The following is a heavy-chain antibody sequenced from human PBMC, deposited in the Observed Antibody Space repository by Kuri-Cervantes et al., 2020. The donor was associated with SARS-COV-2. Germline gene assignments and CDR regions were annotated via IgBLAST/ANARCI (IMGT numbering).Heavy chain of an antibody. CDR2: LDTSGST. CDR1: GGSISSGSYY. D-gene: IGHD5-24*01. CDR3: GKVSWLQLWRRYSDS. V-gene: IGHV4-61*09. J-gene: IGHJ4*02. Sequence: SLRLSCTVSGGSISSGSYYWSWIRQPAGKGLEWIGHLDTSGSTTYNPSLRGRVTISLDPSNNQVSLSLTSTTAADTAVYYCGKVSWLQLWRRYSDSWGQGTLVTVSS.